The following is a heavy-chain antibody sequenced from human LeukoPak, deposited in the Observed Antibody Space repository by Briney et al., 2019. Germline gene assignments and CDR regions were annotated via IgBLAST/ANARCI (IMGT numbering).Heavy chain of an antibody. D-gene: IGHD3-10*01. CDR1: GFPFSSHG. CDR3: ASLYGSGPNWFDP. V-gene: IGHV3-23*01. CDR2: ISPGGGPT. J-gene: IGHJ5*02. Sequence: AGGSLRLSCAGSGFPFSSHGMNWVRQAPGKGLEWVSGISPGGGPTYYADSVRGRFTISRDNAKNSLYLQMNSLRAEDTAVYYCASLYGSGPNWFDPWGQGTLVTVSS.